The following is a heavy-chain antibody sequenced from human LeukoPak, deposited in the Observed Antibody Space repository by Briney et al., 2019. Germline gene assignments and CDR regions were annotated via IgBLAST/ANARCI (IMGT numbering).Heavy chain of an antibody. D-gene: IGHD6-13*01. J-gene: IGHJ4*02. CDR1: GFSIADHH. V-gene: IGHV3-72*01. Sequence: GGSLRLSCAGAGFSIADHHMDWVRQAPGTGLEWIGRSATTKPNSCITQYAASVRGRFTISRDDSQNSLYLHLNSLKTEDTAVYYCVRVVTTRSGWYHFDNWGLVTLVSVSS. CDR3: VRVVTTRSGWYHFDN. CDR2: SATTKPNSCIT.